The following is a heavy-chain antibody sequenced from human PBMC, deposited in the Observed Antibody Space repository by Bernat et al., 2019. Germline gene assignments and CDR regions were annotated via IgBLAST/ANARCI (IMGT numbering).Heavy chain of an antibody. Sequence: QVQLVESGGGVVQPGRSLRLSCAASGFTFSSYAMHWVRQAPGKGLEWVAVISYDGSNKYYADSVKGRFTISRDNSENTLYLQMNSLRAEDTAVYYCARDPLLKREPYYWGHGTLVTVSS. D-gene: IGHD1-26*01. CDR2: ISYDGSNK. CDR1: GFTFSSYA. J-gene: IGHJ4*01. CDR3: ARDPLLKREPYY. V-gene: IGHV3-30-3*01.